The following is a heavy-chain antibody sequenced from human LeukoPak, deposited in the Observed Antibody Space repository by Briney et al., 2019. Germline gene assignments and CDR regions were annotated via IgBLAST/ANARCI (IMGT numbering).Heavy chain of an antibody. V-gene: IGHV3-11*01. D-gene: IGHD5-18*01. CDR1: GFTFSDYY. CDR3: ARQRTYNYGKDAFDI. J-gene: IGHJ3*02. CDR2: ISGSSGTI. Sequence: GGSLRLSCAASGFTFSDYYMSWIRQAPGKGLEGVSYISGSSGTIYYGDSVKGRFSISRENAKNSLYLQMNRLRAEDTAVYYCARQRTYNYGKDAFDIWGQGTMVTVSS.